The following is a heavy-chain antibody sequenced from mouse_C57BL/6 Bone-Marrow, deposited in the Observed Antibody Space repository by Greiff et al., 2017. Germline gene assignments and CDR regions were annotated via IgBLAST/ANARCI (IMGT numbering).Heavy chain of an antibody. J-gene: IGHJ4*01. CDR3: ARRCVYAMDY. V-gene: IGHV1-54*01. CDR1: GYAFTNYL. Sequence: QVQLQQSGAELVRPGTSVKVSCKASGYAFTNYLIEWVKQRPGQGLEWIGVINPGSGGTNYKEKFKGKGTLTADESSSTAYMQLSSLTSEDTAVYFCARRCVYAMDYWGQGTSVTVTS. CDR2: INPGSGGT. D-gene: IGHD3-3*01.